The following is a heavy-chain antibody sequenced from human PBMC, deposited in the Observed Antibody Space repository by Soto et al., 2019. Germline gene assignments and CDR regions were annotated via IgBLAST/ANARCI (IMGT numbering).Heavy chain of an antibody. D-gene: IGHD6-13*01. V-gene: IGHV1-46*01. CDR3: ATSNKDYSISLWTD. CDR2: INPSGGST. CDR1: GYTFTRYS. Sequence: GASVKVSCKASGYTFTRYSIHWVRQAPGQGLEWMGIINPSGGSTSYAQKFQARVTMTRDTSTSTVYMELGSLISEDTAVYYCATSNKDYSISLWTDWGQGTLVTVSS. J-gene: IGHJ4*02.